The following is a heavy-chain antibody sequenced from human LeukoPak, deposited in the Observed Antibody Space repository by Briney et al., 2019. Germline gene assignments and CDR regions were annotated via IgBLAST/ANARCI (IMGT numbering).Heavy chain of an antibody. V-gene: IGHV4-59*01. Sequence: PSETLSLTCTASGGSISSYYWSWIRQPPGKGLEWIGYIYYSGSTNYNPSLKSRVTISVDTSKNQFSLKLSSVTAADTAVYYCARADYDILTGYLYYYYGMDVWGQGTTVTVSS. J-gene: IGHJ6*02. CDR3: ARADYDILTGYLYYYYGMDV. D-gene: IGHD3-9*01. CDR1: GGSISSYY. CDR2: IYYSGST.